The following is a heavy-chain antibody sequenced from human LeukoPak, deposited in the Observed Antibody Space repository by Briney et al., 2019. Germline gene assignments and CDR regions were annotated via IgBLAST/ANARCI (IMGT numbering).Heavy chain of an antibody. Sequence: GGSLRLSCAASGFPFSSYAMTWVRQAPGKGLEWVSVISGSGGGTYYADSVKGRFTISRDNSKNTLYLQMNSLRAEDTAVYFCAKGGDRTTRTYSDCWGQGTLVTVSS. CDR1: GFPFSSYA. D-gene: IGHD3-10*01. V-gene: IGHV3-23*01. J-gene: IGHJ4*02. CDR2: ISGSGGGT. CDR3: AKGGDRTTRTYSDC.